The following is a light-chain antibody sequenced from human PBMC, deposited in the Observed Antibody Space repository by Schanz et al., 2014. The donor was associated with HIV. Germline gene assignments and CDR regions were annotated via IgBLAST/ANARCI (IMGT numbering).Light chain of an antibody. V-gene: IGKV3-11*01. CDR2: GAS. CDR1: QTVSTY. Sequence: EIVLTQSPATLSLSPGQRATLSCRASQTVSTYLAWYQQKPGQAPRLVIFGASNRATGIPDRFSGSDSGTDFTLTISSLEPEDFAVYYCQYFGNSGGTFGGGTKVEIK. CDR3: QYFGNSGGT. J-gene: IGKJ4*01.